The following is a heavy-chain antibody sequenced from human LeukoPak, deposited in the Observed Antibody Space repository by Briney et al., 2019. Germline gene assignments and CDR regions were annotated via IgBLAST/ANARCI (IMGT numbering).Heavy chain of an antibody. D-gene: IGHD5-24*01. CDR2: IYYSGST. V-gene: IGHV4-39*01. Sequence: SETLSLTCTVSGGSISSGRYYWSWIRQPPGKGLEWIGSIYYSGSTYYNPSLKSRVTISVDTSKNQFSLKLSSVTAADTAVYYCARPARDGYNFGVDYWGQGTLVTVSS. CDR1: GGSISSGRYY. CDR3: ARPARDGYNFGVDY. J-gene: IGHJ4*02.